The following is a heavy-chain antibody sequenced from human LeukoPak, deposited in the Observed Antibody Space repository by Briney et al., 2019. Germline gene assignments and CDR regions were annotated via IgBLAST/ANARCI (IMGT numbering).Heavy chain of an antibody. CDR2: ISDSGST. J-gene: IGHJ3*01. CDR1: GGSVSSGSYY. Sequence: SETLSLTCTVSGGSVSSGSYYWSWIRQPPGKGLEWVGCISDSGSTNYNPSLKSRVTISVDTSKNQFSLKLTSVTAAGTAVYYCARGGWRIQLWNDAFDFWGQGTLVTVSS. CDR3: ARGGWRIQLWNDAFDF. V-gene: IGHV4-61*01. D-gene: IGHD5-18*01.